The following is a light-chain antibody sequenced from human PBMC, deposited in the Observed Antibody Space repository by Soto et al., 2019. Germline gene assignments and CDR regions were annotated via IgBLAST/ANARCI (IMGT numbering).Light chain of an antibody. CDR3: QQRSNWPIT. Sequence: EFVLTQSPGTLSLSPGERATLYCRASQSVGSYLAWYQQKPGQAPRLLFYHASNRATGIPARFSGSGSGTDFTLTISSLEPEDFAVYYCQQRSNWPITFGQGTRLEIK. CDR2: HAS. CDR1: QSVGSY. J-gene: IGKJ5*01. V-gene: IGKV3-11*01.